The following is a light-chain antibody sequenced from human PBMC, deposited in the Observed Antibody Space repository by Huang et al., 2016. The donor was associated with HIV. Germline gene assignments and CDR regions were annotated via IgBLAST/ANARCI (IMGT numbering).Light chain of an antibody. J-gene: IGKJ1*01. Sequence: EIVMTQSPATLSVSPGERATLSCRASQSVSSNLAWYQQKPGQAPRLLIYGASTRATGIPAMFSGSGSVTEFTLTISSLQSEDFAVYYCQQYKNWPRTFGQGTKVEIK. CDR1: QSVSSN. CDR3: QQYKNWPRT. CDR2: GAS. V-gene: IGKV3-15*01.